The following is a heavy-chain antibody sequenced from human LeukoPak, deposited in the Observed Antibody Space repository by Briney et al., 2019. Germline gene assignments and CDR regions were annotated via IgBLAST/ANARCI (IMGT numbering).Heavy chain of an antibody. CDR2: IHYSGDT. Sequence: PSETLSLTCTVSGASISSYYWTWIRQPPGKGLEWIGYIHYSGDTKCNPSLKSRVTISVDTSKNQVSLQLNSVTAADTAVHYCAGYCGGGSCADSWGQGTLVTVSS. V-gene: IGHV4-59*08. CDR3: AGYCGGGSCADS. CDR1: GASISSYY. D-gene: IGHD2-15*01. J-gene: IGHJ4*02.